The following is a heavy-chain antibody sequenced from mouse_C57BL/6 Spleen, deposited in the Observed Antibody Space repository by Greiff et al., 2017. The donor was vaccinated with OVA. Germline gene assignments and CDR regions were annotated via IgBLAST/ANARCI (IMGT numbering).Heavy chain of an antibody. CDR1: GFTFSDYG. V-gene: IGHV5-17*01. Sequence: EVKVVESGGGLVKPGGSLKLSCAASGFTFSDYGMHWVRQAPEKGLEWVAYISSVSSTIYYADTVKGRFTISRDNAKNTLFLQMTSLRSEDTAMYYCARREDYDGNFDYWGQGTTLTVSS. D-gene: IGHD2-4*01. CDR2: ISSVSSTI. J-gene: IGHJ2*01. CDR3: ARREDYDGNFDY.